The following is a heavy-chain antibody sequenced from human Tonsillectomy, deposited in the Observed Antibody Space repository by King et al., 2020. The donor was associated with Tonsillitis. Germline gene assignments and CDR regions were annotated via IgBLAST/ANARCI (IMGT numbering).Heavy chain of an antibody. Sequence: VQLVESGGVLVQPGGSLRLSCAASGFTFSSYSMNWVRQAPGKGLVGVAYICSSSMTIYYSALLNGPFTVTRDNAKNSLYLEMNSLRAEDTAVYYCARPEGGYDSSNDVFDIWGQGTMVTVSS. CDR1: GFTFSSYS. D-gene: IGHD3-22*01. CDR2: ICSSSMTI. V-gene: IGHV3-48*01. CDR3: ARPEGGYDSSNDVFDI. J-gene: IGHJ3*02.